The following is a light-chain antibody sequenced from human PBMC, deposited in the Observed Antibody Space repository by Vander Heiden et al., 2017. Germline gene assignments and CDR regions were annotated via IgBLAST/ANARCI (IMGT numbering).Light chain of an antibody. CDR3: QYRSNCRLT. V-gene: IGKV3-11*01. J-gene: IGKJ5*01. CDR2: DAS. Sequence: EIVLTQSPSTLSLSPGERATLSCRASQSVSSYLAWYQQQPGQAPKLLIYDASNRASGVPARFSGSGSGTDFTLTISSLDPEDFAVYYCQYRSNCRLTFGQGTHLDIK. CDR1: QSVSSY.